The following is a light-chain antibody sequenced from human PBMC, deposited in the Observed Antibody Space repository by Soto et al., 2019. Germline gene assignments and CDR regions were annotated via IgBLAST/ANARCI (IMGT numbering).Light chain of an antibody. V-gene: IGLV2-14*01. CDR2: EVS. Sequence: QSALTQPASLSGSPGQSITISCTGTSSDVGFYNYVSWYQQHPGKAPKLMIYEVSNRPSGVSNRFSGSKSGNTASLTISGLQAADEADYYCSSYTSSSTLYVCGTGTKVTVL. J-gene: IGLJ1*01. CDR1: SSDVGFYNY. CDR3: SSYTSSSTLYV.